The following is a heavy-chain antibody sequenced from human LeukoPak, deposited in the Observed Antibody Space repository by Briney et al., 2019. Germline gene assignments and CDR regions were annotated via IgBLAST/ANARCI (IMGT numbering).Heavy chain of an antibody. J-gene: IGHJ6*02. Sequence: SETLSLTCTVSGGSLSSYYGSWLRQPPGKGLEWIGYIYYSGNTNYNPSLKSRVTISVDTSTNQFSLKLSSVTAADTAVYYCARDASVGGMDVWGQGTTVTVSS. CDR3: ARDASVGGMDV. CDR2: IYYSGNT. CDR1: GGSLSSYY. V-gene: IGHV4-59*01.